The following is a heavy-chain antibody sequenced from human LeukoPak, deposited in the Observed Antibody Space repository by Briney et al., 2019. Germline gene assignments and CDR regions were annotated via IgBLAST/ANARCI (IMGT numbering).Heavy chain of an antibody. CDR1: GFMFDDYG. J-gene: IGHJ3*02. D-gene: IGHD6-6*01. CDR2: INWNGGRT. Sequence: PGGSLRLSCAASGFMFDDYGMSWVRQAPGKGLEWVSGINWNGGRTGYADSVKGRFTISRDNAKNSLYLQVISLRAEDTAVYYCARGPSIAARYDAFDIWGQGTMVTVSS. V-gene: IGHV3-20*04. CDR3: ARGPSIAARYDAFDI.